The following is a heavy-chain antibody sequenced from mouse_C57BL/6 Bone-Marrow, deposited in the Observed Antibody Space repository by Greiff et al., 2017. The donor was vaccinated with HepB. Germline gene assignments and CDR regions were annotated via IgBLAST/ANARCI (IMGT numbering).Heavy chain of an antibody. Sequence: EVKLVESGGGLVKPGGSLKLSCAASGFTFSDYGMHWVRQAPEKGLEWVAYISSGSSTIYYADTVKGRFTIHRDNAKDTLFLQMTSLRSEDTAMYYCARQGIYYGNLLAMDYWGQGTSVTVSS. CDR2: ISSGSSTI. CDR1: GFTFSDYG. CDR3: ARQGIYYGNLLAMDY. V-gene: IGHV5-17*01. D-gene: IGHD2-1*01. J-gene: IGHJ4*01.